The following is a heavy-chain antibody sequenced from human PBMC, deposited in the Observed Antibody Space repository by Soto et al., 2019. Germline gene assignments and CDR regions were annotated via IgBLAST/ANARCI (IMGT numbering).Heavy chain of an antibody. CDR1: GGSVRDGSYY. CDR2: IYHSGST. V-gene: IGHV4-61*01. D-gene: IGHD1-7*01. J-gene: IGHJ5*02. CDR3: AGYNWNYYFDP. Sequence: PSETLSLTCTVSGGSVRDGSYYWDWLRQPPGKGLEWIGHIYHSGSTIYNPSLKSRVTISIDTSKSQFSLNLNSMTAADTAGYYRAGYNWNYYFDPWGQGTLVTVSS.